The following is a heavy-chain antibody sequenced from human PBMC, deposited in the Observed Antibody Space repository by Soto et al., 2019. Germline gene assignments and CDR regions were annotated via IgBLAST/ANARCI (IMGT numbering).Heavy chain of an antibody. J-gene: IGHJ6*02. CDR3: ARVGEVVYAPPHRNYYRYRMDV. D-gene: IGHD2-8*02. CDR2: IYYSGSS. V-gene: IGHV4-30-4*01. CDR1: GDSLSRTDYY. Sequence: QVQLQESGPGLVKPSQTLSLTCTVSGDSLSRTDYYWSWIRQPPGKGLEWIGYIYYSGSSHYNPSLSNRATISIDVSKSQISLTLAAVTAADAAIYYCARVGEVVYAPPHRNYYRYRMDVWGQGTSVAVS.